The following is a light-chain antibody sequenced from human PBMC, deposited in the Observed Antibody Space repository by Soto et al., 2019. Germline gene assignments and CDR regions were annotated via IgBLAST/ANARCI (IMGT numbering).Light chain of an antibody. V-gene: IGKV3-11*01. CDR2: HAS. CDR3: QQRDSSRT. CDR1: KSVGRY. Sequence: EIVLTQSPATLSLSPGERATLSCRASKSVGRYLAWYQQKPGQPPSLLIYHASNRATGVPARFSGSGSGTDFSLTISSLEPEVFAVYYCQQRDSSRTFGQGTKLEIK. J-gene: IGKJ2*01.